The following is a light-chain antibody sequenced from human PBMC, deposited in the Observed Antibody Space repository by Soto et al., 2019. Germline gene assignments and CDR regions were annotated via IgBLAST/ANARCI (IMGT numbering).Light chain of an antibody. Sequence: DIQMTQSPTSLSASVGDRVTITCRASQSISRYLNWYQQRPGKAPKFLIYAASSLQSGVPSRFSGSGFGTDFTLTITSLQPEDFATYYCQQSHSTPLTFGGGTKVDIK. CDR2: AAS. CDR3: QQSHSTPLT. J-gene: IGKJ4*01. V-gene: IGKV1-39*01. CDR1: QSISRY.